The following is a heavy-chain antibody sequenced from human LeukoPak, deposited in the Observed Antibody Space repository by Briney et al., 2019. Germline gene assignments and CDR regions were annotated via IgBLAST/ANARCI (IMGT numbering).Heavy chain of an antibody. D-gene: IGHD2-2*01. Sequence: GGSLRLSCAASGFTFSSYGMHWVRQAPGKGLEWVAVIWYDGSNKYYADSVKGRFTISRDNSKNTLYLQMNSLRAEDTAVYYCARGGTIVVVPAADFDPWGQGTLVTVSS. CDR2: IWYDGSNK. J-gene: IGHJ5*02. CDR1: GFTFSSYG. CDR3: ARGGTIVVVPAADFDP. V-gene: IGHV3-33*01.